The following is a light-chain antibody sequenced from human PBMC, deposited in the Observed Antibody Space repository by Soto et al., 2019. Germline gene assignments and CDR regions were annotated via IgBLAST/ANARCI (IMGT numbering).Light chain of an antibody. CDR2: AAS. CDR1: QGISSY. Sequence: AIRMTQSPSSFSASTGDRVTITCRASQGISSYLAWYQQKPGKAPKLLIYAASTLQSGVPSRFSGSGSGTAVTLTISCMQSEDFATYYCQQYYSYPRTFGPGTKVDIK. J-gene: IGKJ3*01. V-gene: IGKV1-8*01. CDR3: QQYYSYPRT.